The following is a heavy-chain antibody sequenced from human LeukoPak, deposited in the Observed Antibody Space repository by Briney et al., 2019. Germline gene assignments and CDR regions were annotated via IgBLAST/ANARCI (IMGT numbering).Heavy chain of an antibody. D-gene: IGHD4/OR15-4a*01. CDR1: GYTFTNYY. CDR2: INPSGGST. CDR3: ARYMVRGAFDI. V-gene: IGHV1-46*01. J-gene: IGHJ3*02. Sequence: ASVKVSCKACGYTFTNYYMHWVRQAPGQGLEWMGIINPSGGSTSYAQKFQGRVTMTRDTSTSTVYMELSSLRSEDTAVYYCARYMVRGAFDIWGQGTMVIVSS.